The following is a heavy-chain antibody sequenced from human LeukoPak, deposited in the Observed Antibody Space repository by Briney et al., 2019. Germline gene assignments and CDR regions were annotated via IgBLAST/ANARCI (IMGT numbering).Heavy chain of an antibody. CDR1: GFTLSRHA. D-gene: IGHD6-19*01. CDR2: ISSNGGST. CDR3: ARVGMTSGSGCDY. Sequence: GGSLRLSCAASGFTLSRHAMHWVRQAPGKGLEFVSAISSNGGSTHYANSVKGRFTISRDSSKNTLYLQMGSLRAEDMALYYCARVGMTSGSGCDYWGQGTLVTVSS. J-gene: IGHJ4*02. V-gene: IGHV3-64*01.